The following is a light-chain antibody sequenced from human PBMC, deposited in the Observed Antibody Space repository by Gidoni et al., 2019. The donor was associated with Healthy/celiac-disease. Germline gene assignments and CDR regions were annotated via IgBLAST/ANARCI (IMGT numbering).Light chain of an antibody. Sequence: QPVLTQSSSASASLGSSVKLTCTLSSGHSSYIIAWHQQQPGKAPRYLMKLEGSGSYNKGSGVPDRFSGSSSGADRYLTISNLQSEDEADYYCETWDVQGVVFGGGTKLTVL. CDR3: ETWDVQGVV. J-gene: IGLJ2*01. CDR2: LEGSGSY. V-gene: IGLV4-60*03. CDR1: SGHSSYI.